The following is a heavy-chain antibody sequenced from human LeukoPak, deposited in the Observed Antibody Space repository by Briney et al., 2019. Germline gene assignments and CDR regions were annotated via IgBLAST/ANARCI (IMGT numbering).Heavy chain of an antibody. D-gene: IGHD3-10*01. CDR3: AKDLETINLTMD. CDR2: IGGSGKNT. V-gene: IGHV3-23*01. Sequence: QPGGSLRLSCAASGFTFSSHAMSWVRQAPGKGLEWVSSIGGSGKNTFYADAVKGRFTISRDNSKDTLYLQMNSLRAEDTAVYYCAKDLETINLTMDWGQGTLVTVSS. CDR1: GFTFSSHA. J-gene: IGHJ4*02.